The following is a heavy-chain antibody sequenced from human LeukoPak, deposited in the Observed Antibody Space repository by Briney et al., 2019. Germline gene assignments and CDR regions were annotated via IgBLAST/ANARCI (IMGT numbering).Heavy chain of an antibody. Sequence: GRSLRLSCAASGFTFSSHGMHWVRQAPGKGPEWVAVISYDGGIKYYGDSVKGRFTISRDNAKNTLYLQMNSLGAEDTAVYYCAKRSMLSSSWTPLDHWGQGALVTVSS. J-gene: IGHJ4*02. D-gene: IGHD6-13*01. V-gene: IGHV3-30*18. CDR3: AKRSMLSSSWTPLDH. CDR1: GFTFSSHG. CDR2: ISYDGGIK.